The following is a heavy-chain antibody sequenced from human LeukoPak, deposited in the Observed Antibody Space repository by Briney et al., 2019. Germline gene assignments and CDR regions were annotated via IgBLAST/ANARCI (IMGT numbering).Heavy chain of an antibody. CDR2: INHSGST. J-gene: IGHJ6*02. CDR3: ATLYGSGSYYSLYYYYYGMDV. V-gene: IGHV4-34*01. CDR1: GGSFSGYY. Sequence: PSETLSLTCAVYGGSFSGYYWSWIRQPPGKGLEWIGEINHSGSTNYNPSLKSRVTISVDTSKNQFSLKLSSVTAADTAVYYCATLYGSGSYYSLYYYYYGMDVWGQGTTVTVSS. D-gene: IGHD3-10*01.